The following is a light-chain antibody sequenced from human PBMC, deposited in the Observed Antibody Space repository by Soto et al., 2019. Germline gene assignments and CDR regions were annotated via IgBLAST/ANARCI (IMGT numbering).Light chain of an antibody. J-gene: IGLJ1*01. CDR3: SSYSTTGSLYV. V-gene: IGLV2-14*01. Sequence: QSALTQPASVSGSPGQSITISCTGTTSNVGASNYVSWYQRHPDKAPKLMIYEVSYRPSGVSSRFSGSKSGSTASLTISGLQADDEADYFCSSYSTTGSLYVFGSGTKLTVL. CDR2: EVS. CDR1: TSNVGASNY.